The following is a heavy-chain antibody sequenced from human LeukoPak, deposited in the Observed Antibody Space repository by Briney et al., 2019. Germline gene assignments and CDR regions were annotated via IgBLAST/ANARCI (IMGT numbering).Heavy chain of an antibody. CDR3: ATTPSTDCSGTSCYGFDY. Sequence: SVKVSCKASGGTFSSYAISWVRQAPGQGLEWMGRIIPILGIANYAQKFQGRVTITADKSTSTAYMELSSLRSEDTAVYYCATTPSTDCSGTSCYGFDYWGQGTLVTVSS. D-gene: IGHD2-2*01. J-gene: IGHJ4*02. V-gene: IGHV1-69*04. CDR1: GGTFSSYA. CDR2: IIPILGIA.